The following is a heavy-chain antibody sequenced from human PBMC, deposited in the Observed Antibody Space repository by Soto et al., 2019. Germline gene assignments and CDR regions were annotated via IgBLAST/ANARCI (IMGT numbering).Heavy chain of an antibody. Sequence: GSLRLSCAASEFTFISYAMRWVRQAPGKGLEWVSAISGSGSSSYYADSVKGRFTISRDNSKNTLYLQMNSLRAEDTAVYYCAKCSPRYSSGLKAYYFDHWGQGTLVTVSS. D-gene: IGHD6-19*01. CDR1: EFTFISYA. V-gene: IGHV3-23*01. CDR2: ISGSGSSS. J-gene: IGHJ4*02. CDR3: AKCSPRYSSGLKAYYFDH.